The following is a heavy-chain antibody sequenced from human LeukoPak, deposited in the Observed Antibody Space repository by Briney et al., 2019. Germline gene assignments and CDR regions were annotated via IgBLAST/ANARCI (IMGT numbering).Heavy chain of an antibody. CDR1: GYTFTGYY. Sequence: GASVKVSCKASGYTFTGYYMHWVRQAPGQGLEWMGWINPNSGGTNYAQKFQGRVTMTRDTSISTAYMELSRLRSDDTAVYYCASPSRGCSGGSCYYYYFDYWGQGTLVTVSS. CDR2: INPNSGGT. CDR3: ASPSRGCSGGSCYYYYFDY. J-gene: IGHJ4*02. V-gene: IGHV1-2*02. D-gene: IGHD2-15*01.